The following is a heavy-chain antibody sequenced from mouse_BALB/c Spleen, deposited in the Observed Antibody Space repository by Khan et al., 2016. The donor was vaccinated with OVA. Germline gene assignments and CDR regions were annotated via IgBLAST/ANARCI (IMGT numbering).Heavy chain of an antibody. D-gene: IGHD2-14*01. J-gene: IGHJ3*01. V-gene: IGHV1-4*01. CDR3: VRDGAYHRNDGWFAY. Sequence: QIQLVQSGAELARPGASVKMSCKASGYTFTSYTIHWIKERPGQGLEWIGYINPSNGYTNYNQKFKDKATLTTDKSSTTAYLQLSSLTSDDSAVYNCVRDGAYHRNDGWFAYWGQVTLVTVSA. CDR1: GYTFTSYT. CDR2: INPSNGYT.